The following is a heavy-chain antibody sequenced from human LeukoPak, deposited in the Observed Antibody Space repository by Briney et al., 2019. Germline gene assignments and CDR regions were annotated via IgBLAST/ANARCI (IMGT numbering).Heavy chain of an antibody. D-gene: IGHD1-26*01. V-gene: IGHV3-7*01. CDR2: IQQHGSET. CDR1: GFTFSNYW. Sequence: PGGSLRLSCEGSGFTFSNYWMSWVRQAPGKGLEWVANIQQHGSETYYGDSVKGRFTISRDNAKNSLYLQMNSLRAEDTAVYYCAREYSGSYSYWGQGTLVIVSS. J-gene: IGHJ4*02. CDR3: AREYSGSYSY.